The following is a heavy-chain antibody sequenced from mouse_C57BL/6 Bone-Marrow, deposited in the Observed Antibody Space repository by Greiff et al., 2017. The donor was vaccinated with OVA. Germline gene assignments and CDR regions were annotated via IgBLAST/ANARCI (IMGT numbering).Heavy chain of an antibody. D-gene: IGHD2-1*01. V-gene: IGHV14-4*01. CDR2: IDPENGDT. Sequence: VQLQQSGAELVRPGASVKLSCTASGFNIKDDYMHWVKQRPEQGLEGIGWIDPENGDTEYASKFQGKATITADTSSNTAYLQLSSLTSEDTAVYYCTSYGNFDDWGQGTTLTVSS. J-gene: IGHJ2*01. CDR1: GFNIKDDY. CDR3: TSYGNFDD.